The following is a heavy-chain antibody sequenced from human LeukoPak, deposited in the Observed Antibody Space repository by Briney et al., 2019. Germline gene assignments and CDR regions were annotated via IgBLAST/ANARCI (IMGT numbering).Heavy chain of an antibody. CDR1: GFTFSSYA. CDR2: ISGSGGST. J-gene: IGHJ4*02. Sequence: GGSLRLSCAASGFTFSSYAMSWVRQAPGKGLEWVSAISGSGGSTYYAHSVKARFTISRDNSNNTLYLQMNSLRAEDTAVYYCAKYRSSWNGDFDYWGQGTLVTVSS. V-gene: IGHV3-23*01. D-gene: IGHD6-13*01. CDR3: AKYRSSWNGDFDY.